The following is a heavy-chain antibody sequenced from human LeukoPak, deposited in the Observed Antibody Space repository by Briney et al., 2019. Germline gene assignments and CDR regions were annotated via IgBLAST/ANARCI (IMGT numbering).Heavy chain of an antibody. CDR1: GFSFSSYW. J-gene: IGHJ4*02. Sequence: GGSLRLSCAASGFSFSSYWMAWVRQAPGKRLEWVASIKQDGSEKYYADSVKGRFTMSKDNSKNSIYLQMNSLGAEDTAVYYCVREDRSCYYYWGQGTLVTVSS. D-gene: IGHD2-15*01. V-gene: IGHV3-7*03. CDR3: VREDRSCYYY. CDR2: IKQDGSEK.